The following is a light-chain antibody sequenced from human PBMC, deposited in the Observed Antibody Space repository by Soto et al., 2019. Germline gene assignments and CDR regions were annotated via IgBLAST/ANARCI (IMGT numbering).Light chain of an antibody. J-gene: IGKJ2*01. CDR1: QSVKSSY. CDR3: HQYGSSPPRT. CDR2: GAS. V-gene: IGKV3-20*01. Sequence: EIVLTQSPGTLSLSPGERATLSCRASQSVKSSYLAWYRWKAGQAPRLLIYGASSRATGIPDRFSGSVSGPDFTLTISRLEPEDFAVYYCHQYGSSPPRTFGQGTKLEIK.